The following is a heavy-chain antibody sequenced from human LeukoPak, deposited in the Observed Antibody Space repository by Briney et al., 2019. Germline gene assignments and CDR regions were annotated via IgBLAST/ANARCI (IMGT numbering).Heavy chain of an antibody. Sequence: GGSLRLSCVVSGFTFRSYWMHWVRQVPGKGLVWVSRINGDGKSTSYADSVKGRFTISRDNAKNTLYLQMNSLRGGDTAVYYCTRVEDGDYDAYWGQGTLVTVSS. J-gene: IGHJ4*02. CDR1: GFTFRSYW. V-gene: IGHV3-74*01. CDR3: TRVEDGDYDAY. CDR2: INGDGKST. D-gene: IGHD4-17*01.